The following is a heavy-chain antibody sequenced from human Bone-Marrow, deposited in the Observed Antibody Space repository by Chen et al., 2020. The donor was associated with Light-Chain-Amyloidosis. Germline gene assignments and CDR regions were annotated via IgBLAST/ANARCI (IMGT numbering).Heavy chain of an antibody. J-gene: IGHJ4*02. CDR1: GGPMGNYY. V-gene: IGHV4-4*07. D-gene: IGHD3-16*01. CDR3: TRGWGADY. Sequence: QVQLQESGTGLVKPSETLSLTCTVSGGPMGNYYWSWIRQPAGKGLEWIGRIFTSGTTNYNPSLKSRVTMSIDTSKNQFSLNLSSVTAADTAVYYCTRGWGADYWGQGTLVTVSS. CDR2: IFTSGTT.